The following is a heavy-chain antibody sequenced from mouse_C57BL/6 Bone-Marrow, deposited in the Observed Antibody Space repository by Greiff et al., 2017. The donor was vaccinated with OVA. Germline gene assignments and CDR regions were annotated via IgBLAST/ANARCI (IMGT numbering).Heavy chain of an antibody. CDR2: IHPSDSDT. CDR3: AISDYGSRAWFAY. CDR1: GYTFTSYW. J-gene: IGHJ3*01. Sequence: QVQLQQPGAELVKPGASVKVSCKASGYTFTSYWMHWVKQRPGQGLEWIGRIHPSDSDTTYNQKFKGKATLTVDKSSSTAYMQLSSRTSEESAVYYCAISDYGSRAWFAYWGQGTLVTVSA. V-gene: IGHV1-74*01. D-gene: IGHD1-1*01.